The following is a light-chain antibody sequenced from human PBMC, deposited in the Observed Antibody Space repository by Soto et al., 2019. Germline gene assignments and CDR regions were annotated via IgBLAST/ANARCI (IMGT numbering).Light chain of an antibody. Sequence: QSVLTQPASVSGSPGQSITISCTGGSSDVGSYNLVSWYQQYPGKAPKLMIYATSKRPSGVSNRFSGSKSGDTASLTISGLQAEDEADYYCTSFARGSTLVFGGGTKLTVL. V-gene: IGLV2-23*01. CDR2: ATS. CDR3: TSFARGSTLV. J-gene: IGLJ3*02. CDR1: SSDVGSYNL.